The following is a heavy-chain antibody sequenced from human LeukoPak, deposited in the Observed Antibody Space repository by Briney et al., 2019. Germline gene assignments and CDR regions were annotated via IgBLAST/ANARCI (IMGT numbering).Heavy chain of an antibody. J-gene: IGHJ4*02. V-gene: IGHV4-59*01. CDR2: IYYSGST. Sequence: SETLSLTCTVSGGSISSYYWSWIRPPPGKGLEWIGYIYYSGSTNYNPSLKSRVTISVDTSKNQFSLKPSSVTAADTAVYYCAGNYYDSSGPFSWSQGTLVTVSS. CDR3: AGNYYDSSGPFS. D-gene: IGHD3-22*01. CDR1: GGSISSYY.